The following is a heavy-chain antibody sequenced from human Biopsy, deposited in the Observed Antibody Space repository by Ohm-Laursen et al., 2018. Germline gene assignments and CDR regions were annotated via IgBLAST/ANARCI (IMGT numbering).Heavy chain of an antibody. CDR2: IYNSEGTST. CDR1: GDSISSDIYY. J-gene: IGHJ5*02. V-gene: IGHV4-39*01. D-gene: IGHD3-10*01. CDR3: ARRVSGSGRVDP. Sequence: SETLSLTCTVSGDSISSDIYYWVWIRQPPGKGLEWIGNIYNSEGTSTYYNLSLKGRVSISVDTSHNQFSLKLTSVTAADTAVYFCARRVSGSGRVDPWGQGTLVTVSS.